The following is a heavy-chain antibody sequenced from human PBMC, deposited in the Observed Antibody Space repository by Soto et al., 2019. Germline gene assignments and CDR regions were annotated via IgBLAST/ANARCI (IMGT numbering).Heavy chain of an antibody. CDR3: STAGQWYFWTASYFEH. D-gene: IGHD3-3*01. Sequence: PGGSLRLSCAASGFTFSNAWMSWVRQAPGKGLEWVGRIKSKTDGGTTDYAAPVKGRFTISRDDSKNTLYLQMNSLKTEDTAVYYCSTAGQWYFWTASYFEHWGQGTPVTVSS. CDR1: GFTFSNAW. J-gene: IGHJ4*02. V-gene: IGHV3-15*01. CDR2: IKSKTDGGTT.